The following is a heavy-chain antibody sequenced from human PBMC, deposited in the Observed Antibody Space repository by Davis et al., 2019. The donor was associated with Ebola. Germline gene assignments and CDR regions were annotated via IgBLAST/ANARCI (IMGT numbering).Heavy chain of an antibody. CDR3: ARGGKWIQTNWFDP. CDR1: GFTFSSYA. V-gene: IGHV3-30-3*01. D-gene: IGHD5-18*01. J-gene: IGHJ5*02. Sequence: GGSLRLSCAASGFTFSSYAMHWVRQAPGKGLEWVAVISYDGSNKYYADSVKGRFTISRDNSKNTLYLQMNSLRAEDTAVYYCARGGKWIQTNWFDPWGQGTLVTVSS. CDR2: ISYDGSNK.